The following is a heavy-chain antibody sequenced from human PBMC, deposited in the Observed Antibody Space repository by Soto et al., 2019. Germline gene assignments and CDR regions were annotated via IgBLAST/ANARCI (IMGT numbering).Heavy chain of an antibody. CDR2: INKNGFTI. CDR3: ARGAVTGTSLFDY. D-gene: IGHD6-19*01. Sequence: GGSLRLSCAVSGFTLTTYSMNWVRQAPGKGLEWISFINKNGFTIYYADSVKGRFTISRDYAKNSLYLQMDSLRHEDTAVYYCARGAVTGTSLFDYWGLGTLVTVS. J-gene: IGHJ4*02. CDR1: GFTLTTYS. V-gene: IGHV3-48*02.